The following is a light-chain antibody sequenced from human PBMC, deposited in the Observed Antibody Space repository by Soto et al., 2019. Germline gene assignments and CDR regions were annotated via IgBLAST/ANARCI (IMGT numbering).Light chain of an antibody. V-gene: IGLV4-69*01. J-gene: IGLJ2*01. CDR3: QTWGSGPVI. CDR1: SGHSSYA. CDR2: LNSDGSH. Sequence: QLVLTQSPSASASLGASVKLTCTLSSGHSSYAIAWHQQQPEKGPRYLMKLNSDGSHSKGDGSPDRFSGSSSGAERYLTIASLQSEDEADYYCQTWGSGPVIFGGGTKVTVL.